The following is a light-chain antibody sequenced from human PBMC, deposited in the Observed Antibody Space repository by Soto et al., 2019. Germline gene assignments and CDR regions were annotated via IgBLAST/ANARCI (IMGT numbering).Light chain of an antibody. CDR1: QSVSSSY. J-gene: IGKJ3*01. CDR2: GAA. Sequence: DIVLTQSPGTLSLSPGERATLSCRASQSVSSSYLAWYQQKPGQAPRLLIYGAATRATGIPDRFSGSGSGAEFTLTISRLEPEDFAVYYCQQRSSWPFTFGPGTKVDIK. CDR3: QQRSSWPFT. V-gene: IGKV3D-20*02.